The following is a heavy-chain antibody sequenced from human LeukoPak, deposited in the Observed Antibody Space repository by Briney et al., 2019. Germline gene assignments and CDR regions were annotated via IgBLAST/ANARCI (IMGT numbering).Heavy chain of an antibody. CDR2: VKQDGSEK. D-gene: IGHD3-3*01. CDR1: GFTFSSYW. Sequence: PGGSLRLSCSASGFTFSSYWVTWVRQAPGKGLEWVANVKQDGSEKNYVDSVKGRFTIFRDNAKNSLYLQMNSLRVDDTAVYYCARGHRAWSYWGQGTLVTVSS. CDR3: ARGHRAWSY. J-gene: IGHJ4*02. V-gene: IGHV3-7*01.